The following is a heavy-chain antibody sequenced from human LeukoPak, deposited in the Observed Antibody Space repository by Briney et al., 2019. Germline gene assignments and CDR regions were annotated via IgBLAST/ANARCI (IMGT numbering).Heavy chain of an antibody. D-gene: IGHD3-10*01. V-gene: IGHV3-30*14. J-gene: IGHJ4*02. Sequence: PGGSLRLSCAASGFTFSSYAMHWVRQAPGKGLEWVAVISYDGSNKYYADSVKGRFTISRDNSKNTLYLQMNSLRAEDTAVYYCARGPKYGSGSSYYFDYWGQGTLVTVSS. CDR1: GFTFSSYA. CDR3: ARGPKYGSGSSYYFDY. CDR2: ISYDGSNK.